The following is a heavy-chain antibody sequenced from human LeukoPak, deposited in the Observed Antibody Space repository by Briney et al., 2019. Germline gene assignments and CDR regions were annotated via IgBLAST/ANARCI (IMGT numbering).Heavy chain of an antibody. CDR3: ARVRGSTYSSGSFRYGMDV. D-gene: IGHD6-25*01. CDR1: GYSFTSYW. Sequence: GESLKISCKGSGYSFTSYWIAWVRQMPGKGLEWMGIIYPGDSDIRYRPSFQGQVTISADKSITTAYLQWSSLKASDTAMYYCARVRGSTYSSGSFRYGMDVWGQGTTVTVSS. CDR2: IYPGDSDI. J-gene: IGHJ6*02. V-gene: IGHV5-51*01.